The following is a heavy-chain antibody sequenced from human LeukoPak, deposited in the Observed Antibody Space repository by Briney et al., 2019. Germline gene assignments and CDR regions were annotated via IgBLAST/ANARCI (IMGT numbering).Heavy chain of an antibody. J-gene: IGHJ3*02. D-gene: IGHD3-9*01. CDR2: ISDRGDST. CDR1: GFSVTTYA. V-gene: IGHV3-23*01. Sequence: GGSLRLSCAASGFSVTTYAMGWVRQAPGKGLEWVSVISDRGDSTHYADTVKGRFTISRDSSKNTLYLQMNSLRGEDTAVYYCAKGRWGLTINNFDIWGQGTMVTVSS. CDR3: AKGRWGLTINNFDI.